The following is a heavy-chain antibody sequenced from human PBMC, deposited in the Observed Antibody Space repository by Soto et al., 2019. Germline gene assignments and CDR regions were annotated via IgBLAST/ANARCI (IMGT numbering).Heavy chain of an antibody. CDR3: ASIQLWSPYYYYGMDV. CDR1: GGSISSGGYS. D-gene: IGHD5-18*01. J-gene: IGHJ6*02. CDR2: IYHSGST. V-gene: IGHV4-30-2*01. Sequence: PSETLSLTCAVSGGSISSGGYSWSWIRQPPGKGLEWIGYIYHSGSTYYNPSLKSRVTISVDRSKNQFSLKLSSVTAADTAVYYCASIQLWSPYYYYGMDVWGQGTTVTAP.